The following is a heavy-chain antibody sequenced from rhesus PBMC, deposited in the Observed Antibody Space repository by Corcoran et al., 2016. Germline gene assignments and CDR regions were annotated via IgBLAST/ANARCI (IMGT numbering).Heavy chain of an antibody. V-gene: IGHV2-95*01. CDR3: ARVPPEAAARFWYFDY. J-gene: IGHJ4*01. Sequence: QVTLKESGPALVKPTQTLTLTCTFSGFSISTTGTGVGWIRKPPGKALEWLASIYWNNSKYYSTSLKSTLTISKDTSKIQVVLTMTNMDPVDTATYYCARVPPEAAARFWYFDYWGQGVLVTVSS. D-gene: IGHD6-25*01. CDR1: GFSISTTGTG. CDR2: IYWNNSK.